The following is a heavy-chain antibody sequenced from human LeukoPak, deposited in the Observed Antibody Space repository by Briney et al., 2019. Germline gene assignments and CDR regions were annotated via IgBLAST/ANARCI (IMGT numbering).Heavy chain of an antibody. D-gene: IGHD2-2*01. V-gene: IGHV3-21*01. CDR2: ISSSSSYI. CDR1: GFTFSSYS. Sequence: GGSLRLSCAASGFTFSSYSMNWVRQAPGKGLEWVSSISSSSSYIYYADSVKGRFTISRDNAKNSLYLQMNSLRAEDTAVYYCARVLSAAMWGGMDVWGQGTTVTVSS. CDR3: ARVLSAAMWGGMDV. J-gene: IGHJ6*02.